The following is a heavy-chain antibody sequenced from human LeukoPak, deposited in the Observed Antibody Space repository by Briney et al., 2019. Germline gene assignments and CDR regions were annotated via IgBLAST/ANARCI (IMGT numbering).Heavy chain of an antibody. V-gene: IGHV4-34*01. J-gene: IGHJ4*02. Sequence: SETLSLTCAVSGVSFDDYYWSWVRQTPGKGLEWIGEINPSGYTNDKPSLKSRVTLSIDTSRKQFSLNLRSVTVADAGIYFCTRMTRGHDYWGQGTQVTVSS. CDR2: INPSGYT. D-gene: IGHD4-11*01. CDR1: GVSFDDYY. CDR3: TRMTRGHDY.